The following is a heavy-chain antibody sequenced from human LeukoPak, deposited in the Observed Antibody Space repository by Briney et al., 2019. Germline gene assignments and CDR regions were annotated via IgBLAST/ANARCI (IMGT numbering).Heavy chain of an antibody. J-gene: IGHJ4*02. V-gene: IGHV3-48*03. CDR3: ARGGSWSHYFDY. CDR2: ISRTGNSI. Sequence: QPGGSLRLSCAASGFTLTSYQMNWVRLAPGKGLEWISYISRTGNSIYYADSVKGRFTVSRDSAKNSLYLQMNSLRAEDTAVYYCARGGSWSHYFDYWGQGTLVTVSS. D-gene: IGHD6-13*01. CDR1: GFTLTSYQ.